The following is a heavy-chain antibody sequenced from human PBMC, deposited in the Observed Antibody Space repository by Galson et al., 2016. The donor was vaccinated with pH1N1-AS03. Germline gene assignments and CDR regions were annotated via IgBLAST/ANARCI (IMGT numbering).Heavy chain of an antibody. CDR2: INSDGSFT. Sequence: SLRLSCAASGFAFGSYWMHWVRQAPGKGLVWVSRINSDGSFTSHADAVKGRFTVSRDNAKDTLFLHMSRLRNDDTAVYFCTSGALDIGDYWGQGNLVTVSS. CDR3: TSGALDIGDY. J-gene: IGHJ4*02. CDR1: GFAFGSYW. V-gene: IGHV3-74*01. D-gene: IGHD3-9*01.